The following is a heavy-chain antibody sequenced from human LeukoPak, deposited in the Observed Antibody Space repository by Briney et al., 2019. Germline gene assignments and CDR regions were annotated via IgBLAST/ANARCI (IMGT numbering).Heavy chain of an antibody. D-gene: IGHD2-15*01. V-gene: IGHV1-3*01. CDR3: ARDGCSGGSCPYGMDV. J-gene: IGHJ6*02. CDR1: GYTFTSYA. Sequence: ASVKVSCKASGYTFTSYAMHWVRQAPGQRLEWMGWINAGNGNTKYSQKFQGRVTITRDTSASTAYMELSSLRSDDTAVYYCARDGCSGGSCPYGMDVWGQGTTVTVSS. CDR2: INAGNGNT.